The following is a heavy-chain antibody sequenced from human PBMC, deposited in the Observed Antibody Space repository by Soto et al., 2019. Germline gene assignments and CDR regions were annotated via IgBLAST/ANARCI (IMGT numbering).Heavy chain of an antibody. Sequence: EVQLVESGGGLVKPGRSLRLSCAASGFTFSSYTMNWVRQAPGKGLEWVSFISSSGTYTYYADSLKGRFTISRDNAKDSLYLQMNSLRAEDTAVYYCARKKGDTFDIWGQGTMVTVSS. J-gene: IGHJ3*02. CDR2: ISSSGTYT. CDR3: ARKKGDTFDI. CDR1: GFTFSSYT. V-gene: IGHV3-21*01.